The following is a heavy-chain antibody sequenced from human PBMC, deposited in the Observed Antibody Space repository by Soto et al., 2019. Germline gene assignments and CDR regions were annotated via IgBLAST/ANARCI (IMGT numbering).Heavy chain of an antibody. CDR1: GASISSGDYY. J-gene: IGHJ6*02. V-gene: IGHV4-30-4*01. CDR3: ARDRGSLGMDV. CDR2: IYYSWST. D-gene: IGHD5-12*01. Sequence: SLSPTCPVSGASISSGDYYWSWIRQPPGKGLEWIGYIYYSWSTYYNPSLKSRVTISVDTSKNQFCRKLSSVTAADTAVYYCARDRGSLGMDVWGQGTKVTVYS.